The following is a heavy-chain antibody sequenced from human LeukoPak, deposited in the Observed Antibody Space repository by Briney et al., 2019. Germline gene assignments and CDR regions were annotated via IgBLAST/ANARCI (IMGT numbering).Heavy chain of an antibody. V-gene: IGHV3-30*02. D-gene: IGHD3-22*01. CDR2: IRYDGSNK. J-gene: IGHJ6*03. CDR3: AKTNYDSSGYSYYYYYYMDV. Sequence: PGGSLRLSCAASGFTLSSYAMSWVRQGPGKGLEWVAFIRYDGSNKYYADSVKGRFTISRDNSKNTLYLQMNSLRAEDTAVYYCAKTNYDSSGYSYYYYYYMDVWGKGTTVTISS. CDR1: GFTLSSYA.